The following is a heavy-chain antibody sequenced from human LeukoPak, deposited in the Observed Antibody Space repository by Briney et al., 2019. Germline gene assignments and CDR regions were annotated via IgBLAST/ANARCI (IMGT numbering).Heavy chain of an antibody. J-gene: IGHJ4*02. V-gene: IGHV3-23*01. CDR3: VRERDRGIDVADDFDY. CDR2: INDRGGYI. Sequence: PGGSLRLSCAASGFSFSMYSMAWVRQAPGKGLEWVSVINDRGGYIQDADSVKGWFTISRDNYQNTLFLQMNSLRAEDTAVYYCVRERDRGIDVADDFDYWGQGTLVTVSS. D-gene: IGHD6-19*01. CDR1: GFSFSMYS.